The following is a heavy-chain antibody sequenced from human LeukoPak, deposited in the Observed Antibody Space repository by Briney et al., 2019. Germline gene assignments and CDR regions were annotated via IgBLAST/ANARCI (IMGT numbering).Heavy chain of an antibody. CDR2: INHSGST. V-gene: IGHV4-34*01. CDR3: ARGEYSGSTYYFDY. CDR1: GGSFSGYY. D-gene: IGHD1-26*01. J-gene: IGHJ4*02. Sequence: SEALSLTCAVYGGSFSGYYWSWIRQPPGKGLEWIGEINHSGSTNYNPSLKSRVTISVDTSKNQFSLKLSSVTAADTAVYYCARGEYSGSTYYFDYWGQGTLVTVSS.